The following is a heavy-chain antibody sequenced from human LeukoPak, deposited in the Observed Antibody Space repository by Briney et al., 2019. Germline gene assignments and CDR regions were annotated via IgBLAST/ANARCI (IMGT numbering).Heavy chain of an antibody. J-gene: IGHJ4*02. CDR1: GFTFSDYY. Sequence: PGGSLRLSCAASGFTFSDYYMNWIRQAPGKGLEYITYISGSGGDINYADSVKGRFTISRDNAKSSLYLQMNSLRADDTAVCYCARAPRVVDYWGQGTLVTVSS. CDR2: ISGSGGDI. V-gene: IGHV3-11*01. CDR3: ARAPRVVDY.